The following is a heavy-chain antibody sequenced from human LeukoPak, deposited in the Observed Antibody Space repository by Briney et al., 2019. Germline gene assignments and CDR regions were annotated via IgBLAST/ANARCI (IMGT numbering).Heavy chain of an antibody. CDR3: AKGGGATVTTKQYYFDY. J-gene: IGHJ4*02. Sequence: PGGSLRLSCAASGFTFDDYAMHWVRHAPGKGLEWVSGISWNSGSIGYADSVKGRFTIPRDNAKNSLYLQMNSLRAEDMALYYCAKGGGATVTTKQYYFDYWGQGTLVTVSS. CDR2: ISWNSGSI. V-gene: IGHV3-9*03. D-gene: IGHD4-17*01. CDR1: GFTFDDYA.